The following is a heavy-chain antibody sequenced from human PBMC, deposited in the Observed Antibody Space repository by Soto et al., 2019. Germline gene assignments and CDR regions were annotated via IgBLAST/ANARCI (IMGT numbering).Heavy chain of an antibody. D-gene: IGHD6-19*01. V-gene: IGHV1-69*13. CDR3: ARDPAVADAFDI. CDR1: GSTFSSYA. J-gene: IGHJ3*02. Sequence: ASVKVSCKASGSTFSSYAISWVRQAPGQGLEWMGGIIPIFGTANYAQKFQGRVTITADESTSTAYMELSSLRSEDTAVYYCARDPAVADAFDIWGQGTMVTVS. CDR2: IIPIFGTA.